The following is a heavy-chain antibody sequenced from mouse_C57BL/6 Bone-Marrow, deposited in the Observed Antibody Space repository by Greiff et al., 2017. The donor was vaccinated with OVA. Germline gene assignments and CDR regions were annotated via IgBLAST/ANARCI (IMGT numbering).Heavy chain of an antibody. CDR2: IDPSDSYT. D-gene: IGHD3-2*02. CDR1: GYTFTSYW. J-gene: IGHJ2*01. V-gene: IGHV1-69*01. Sequence: QVQLQQPGAELVMPGASVKLSCKASGYTFTSYWMHWVKQRPGQGLEWIGEIDPSDSYTNYNQKFKGKSTLTVDKSSSTAYMQLSSLTSEDSAVYYCARKQLRLPPYYFDYWGQGTTLTVSS. CDR3: ARKQLRLPPYYFDY.